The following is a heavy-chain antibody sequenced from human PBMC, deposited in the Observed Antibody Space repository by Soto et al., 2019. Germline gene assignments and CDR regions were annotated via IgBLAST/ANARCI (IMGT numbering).Heavy chain of an antibody. V-gene: IGHV3-23*01. CDR2: ISDSGGST. CDR1: GFTFSSYA. Sequence: EVQLLESGGGLVQPGGSLRLSCAASGFTFSSYAMSWVRQAPGKGLEWVSVISDSGGSTYYADSVKGRFTISRDNSKNTLYRQMNSLRAGDTAVYYCAKGGPAYYDSIGYHFDSWGKEPWSPSPQ. J-gene: IGHJ4*01. D-gene: IGHD3-22*01. CDR3: AKGGPAYYDSIGYHFDS.